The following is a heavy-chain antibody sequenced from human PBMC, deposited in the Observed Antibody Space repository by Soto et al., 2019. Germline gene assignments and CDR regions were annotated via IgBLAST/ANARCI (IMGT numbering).Heavy chain of an antibody. CDR1: GYTFTNFG. V-gene: IGHV1-18*01. D-gene: IGHD3-16*01. Sequence: QVQLVQSGAEVKKPGASVKVSCKASGYTFTNFGISWVRQAPGQGLEWMGWISAYNGNTNYAQKFQGRVTMTTDTATSPAYRELRRRRSDDTAVYYCERGGTPIDYWGQGTLVTVSS. CDR3: ERGGTPIDY. CDR2: ISAYNGNT. J-gene: IGHJ4*02.